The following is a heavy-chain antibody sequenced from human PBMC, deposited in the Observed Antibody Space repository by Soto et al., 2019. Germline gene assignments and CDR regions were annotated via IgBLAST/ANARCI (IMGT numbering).Heavy chain of an antibody. J-gene: IGHJ2*01. Sequence: QVQLVQSGAEVKKPGASVKVSCKASGYTFTSYYMHWVRQAPGQGLEWMGIINPSGGSTSYAQKFQGGVTMTRDTSTSTVYMELSSLRSEDTAVYYCVRGSSGWTTLAWYFDLWGRGTLVTVSS. CDR1: GYTFTSYY. CDR3: VRGSSGWTTLAWYFDL. D-gene: IGHD6-19*01. CDR2: INPSGGST. V-gene: IGHV1-46*01.